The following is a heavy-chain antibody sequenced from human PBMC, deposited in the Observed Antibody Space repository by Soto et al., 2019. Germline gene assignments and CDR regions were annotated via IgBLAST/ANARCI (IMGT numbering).Heavy chain of an antibody. CDR2: INTNSGGT. V-gene: IGHV1-2*02. D-gene: IGHD6-13*01. CDR3: ARGAGSSKRRNYYYYYMDV. J-gene: IGHJ6*03. CDR1: GYTFTGCY. Sequence: ASVKVSCKASGYTFTGCYMHWVRQAPGQGLEWIGWINTNSGGTKYSQKFQGRVTMTRNTSISTAYMELSSLRSEDTAVYYCARGAGSSKRRNYYYYYMDVWGKGTTVTVSS.